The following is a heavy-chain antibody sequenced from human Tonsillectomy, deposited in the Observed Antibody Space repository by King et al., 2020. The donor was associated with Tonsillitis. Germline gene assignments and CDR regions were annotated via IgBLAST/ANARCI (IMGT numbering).Heavy chain of an antibody. J-gene: IGHJ4*02. Sequence: QLVQAGAEVKKPGESLKISCKGSGYSFTRYWNGWVLQMPGKGLDGKGIIFPGESDTRNSPSFQGQFTISADKSISTAYLQWSSLKASDTAMYYCARLPSSSNFDYWGQGTLVTVSS. V-gene: IGHV5-51*01. CDR3: ARLPSSSNFDY. CDR1: GYSFTRYW. CDR2: IFPGESDT. D-gene: IGHD6-6*01.